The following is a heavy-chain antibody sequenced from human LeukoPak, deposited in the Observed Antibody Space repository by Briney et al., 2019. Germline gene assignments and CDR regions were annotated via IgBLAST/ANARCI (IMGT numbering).Heavy chain of an antibody. Sequence: ASVKVSCKASGYTFTGYYMHWVRQAPGQGLEWMGWINPNSGGTNYAQKSQGRVTMTRDTSISTAYMELSRLRSDDTAVHYCAREGQRWGYSYGHSTPSALDYWGQGTLVTVSS. CDR3: AREGQRWGYSYGHSTPSALDY. V-gene: IGHV1-2*02. J-gene: IGHJ4*02. D-gene: IGHD5-18*01. CDR1: GYTFTGYY. CDR2: INPNSGGT.